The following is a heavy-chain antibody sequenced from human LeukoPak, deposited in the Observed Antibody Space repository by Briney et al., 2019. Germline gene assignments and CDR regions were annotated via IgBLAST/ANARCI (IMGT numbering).Heavy chain of an antibody. J-gene: IGHJ3*02. V-gene: IGHV1-2*02. CDR3: ARAPNCSGGSCYYTWAFDI. Sequence: ASVKVSCKASGYTFTGYYMHWVRQAPGQGLEWMGWINPNSGGTNYAQKFQGRVTMTRDTSISTAYMELSRLRSDDTAVYYCARAPNCSGGSCYYTWAFDIWGQGTMVTVSS. CDR2: INPNSGGT. D-gene: IGHD2-15*01. CDR1: GYTFTGYY.